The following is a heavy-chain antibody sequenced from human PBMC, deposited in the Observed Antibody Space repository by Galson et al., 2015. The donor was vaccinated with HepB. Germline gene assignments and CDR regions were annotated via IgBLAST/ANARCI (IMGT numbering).Heavy chain of an antibody. V-gene: IGHV3-30*18. CDR3: AKDLIEGSYYDSSGHGLEGPFDY. J-gene: IGHJ4*02. D-gene: IGHD3-22*01. CDR2: ISYDGSNK. Sequence: SLRLSCAASGFTSSSYGMHWVRQAPGKGLEWVAVISYDGSNKYYADSVKGRFTISRDNSKNTLYLQMNSLRAEDTAVYYCAKDLIEGSYYDSSGHGLEGPFDYWGQGTLVTVSS. CDR1: GFTSSSYG.